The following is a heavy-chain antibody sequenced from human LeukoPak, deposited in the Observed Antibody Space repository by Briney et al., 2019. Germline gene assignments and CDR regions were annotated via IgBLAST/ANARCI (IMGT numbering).Heavy chain of an antibody. D-gene: IGHD6-13*01. Sequence: SETLSLTCTVSGGSISSYYWSWIRQPPGKGLEWIGYIYYSGSTNYNPSLKSRVTISVDTSKNQFSLKLSSVTAADTAVYYCARDQEGGIAAAGTWGQGTLVTVSS. J-gene: IGHJ5*02. CDR2: IYYSGST. CDR1: GGSISSYY. CDR3: ARDQEGGIAAAGT. V-gene: IGHV4-59*01.